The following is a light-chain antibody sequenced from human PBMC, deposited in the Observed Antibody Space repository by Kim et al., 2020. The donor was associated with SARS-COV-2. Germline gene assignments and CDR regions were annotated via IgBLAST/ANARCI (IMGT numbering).Light chain of an antibody. Sequence: GQMGTISWSGRRSKIGSDAVNWDQQRRGTATKHLSYSDGHRPAGVPDRFSGSKSGTSASLAISGLQSEDEADYYCAAWDDSLNGVRFGGGTQLTVL. V-gene: IGLV1-44*01. CDR1: RSKIGSDA. J-gene: IGLJ2*01. CDR2: SDG. CDR3: AAWDDSLNGVR.